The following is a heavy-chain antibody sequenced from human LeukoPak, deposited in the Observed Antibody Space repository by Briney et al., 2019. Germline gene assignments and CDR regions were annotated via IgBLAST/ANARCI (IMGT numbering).Heavy chain of an antibody. D-gene: IGHD4-11*01. V-gene: IGHV3-23*01. CDR2: IRNNGDST. Sequence: GGSLRLSCTASGFTFRNYAMTWVRQAPGKGLEWVSGIRNNGDSTDYSDSVKGRFTISRDNSKNTLYLQVSSLRAEDTALYYCAKMLWGTVTWGQGTLATVSS. CDR3: AKMLWGTVT. CDR1: GFTFRNYA. J-gene: IGHJ5*02.